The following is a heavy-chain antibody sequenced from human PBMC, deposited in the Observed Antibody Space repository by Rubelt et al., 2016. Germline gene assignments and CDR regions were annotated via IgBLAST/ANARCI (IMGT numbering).Heavy chain of an antibody. CDR3: ARGGTGNYYFDY. Sequence: EVQLVESGGGLVKPGGSLRLSCATSGFIFDRYGVHWVRRAPGKGLEWVSSINGDSVYVHYADSVKGRFTISRDNAQNSLYLQMNSLRAEDTAVYYCARGGTGNYYFDYWDQGALVTVSS. J-gene: IGHJ4*02. D-gene: IGHD5-24*01. CDR2: INGDSVYV. CDR1: GFIFDRYG. V-gene: IGHV3-21*01.